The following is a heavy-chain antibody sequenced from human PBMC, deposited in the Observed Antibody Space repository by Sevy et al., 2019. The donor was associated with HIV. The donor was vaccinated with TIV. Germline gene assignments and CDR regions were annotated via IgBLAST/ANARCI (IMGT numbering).Heavy chain of an antibody. V-gene: IGHV3-48*02. D-gene: IGHD3-10*01. CDR1: GFTFSSYS. J-gene: IGHJ6*02. CDR2: ISSSSSTI. CDR3: ARDLVQYYYGSGALSGMDV. Sequence: GGSLRLSCAASGFTFSSYSMNWVRQAPGKGLEWVSYISSSSSTIYYADSVKGRFTISRDNAKNSLYLQMNSLRDEETAVYYCARDLVQYYYGSGALSGMDVWGQGTTVTVSS.